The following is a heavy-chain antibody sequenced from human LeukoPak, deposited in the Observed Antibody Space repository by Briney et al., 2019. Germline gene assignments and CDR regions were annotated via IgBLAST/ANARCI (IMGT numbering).Heavy chain of an antibody. D-gene: IGHD2-8*01. V-gene: IGHV1-69*13. CDR2: IIPIFGTA. J-gene: IGHJ4*02. CDR1: GGTFSSYA. Sequence: GASVKVSCKASGGTFSSYAISWVRQAPGQGLEWMGGIIPIFGTANYAQKFQGRVTITADESTSTAYMELSSLRSEDTAVYYCARGYCTNGVCYNIAVADFDYWGQGTLVTVSS. CDR3: ARGYCTNGVCYNIAVADFDY.